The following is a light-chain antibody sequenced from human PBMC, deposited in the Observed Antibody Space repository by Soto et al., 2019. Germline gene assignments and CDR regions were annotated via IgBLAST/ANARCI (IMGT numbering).Light chain of an antibody. Sequence: EIVLTQSPGTLSLSPGERATLSCRASQSVSSSYLAWYQQKPGQAPRLLIYGASSRATGIPDRFSGSGSGTDFTLTISRLEPEDFAVYYCQQHGSSSLTFGGGTKVDI. V-gene: IGKV3-20*01. CDR2: GAS. J-gene: IGKJ4*01. CDR3: QQHGSSSLT. CDR1: QSVSSSY.